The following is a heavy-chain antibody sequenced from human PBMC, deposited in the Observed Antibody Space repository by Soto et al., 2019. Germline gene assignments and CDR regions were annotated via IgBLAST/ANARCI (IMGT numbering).Heavy chain of an antibody. D-gene: IGHD1-7*01. CDR3: ARITGTTGGMDV. J-gene: IGHJ6*02. CDR1: GFTVSSNY. Sequence: PGGSLRLSCAASGFTVSSNYMSWVRQAPGKGLEWVPVIYSGGSTYYADSVKGRFTISRDNSKNTLYLQMNSLRAADTAVYYCARITGTTGGMDVWGQGTTVTVSS. V-gene: IGHV3-53*01. CDR2: IYSGGST.